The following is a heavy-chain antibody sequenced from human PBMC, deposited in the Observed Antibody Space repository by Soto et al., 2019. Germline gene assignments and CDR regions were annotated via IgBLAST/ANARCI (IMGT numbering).Heavy chain of an antibody. Sequence: ASVKVSCKAFGYTFTINYVHWVRQAPRQGFEWVGLINASGGSTIYAQRFQGRVTITRDTSASTAYMELSSLTSEDTAVYYCTRGFPLWFDPWGQGTLVTVSS. CDR2: INASGGST. D-gene: IGHD3-3*01. J-gene: IGHJ5*02. CDR1: GYTFTINY. CDR3: TRGFPLWFDP. V-gene: IGHV1-46*01.